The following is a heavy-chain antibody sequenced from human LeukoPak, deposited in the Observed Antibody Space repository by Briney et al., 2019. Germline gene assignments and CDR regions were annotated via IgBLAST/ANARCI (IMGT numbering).Heavy chain of an antibody. CDR3: ARDGLRSGYYTGNNWFDP. Sequence: EASVKVSCKASGYTFTGYYMHWVRQAPGQGLEWMGWINPNSGGTNYAQKFQGRVTMTRDTSISTAYMELSRLRSDDTAVYYCARDGLRSGYYTGNNWFDPWGQGTLATVSS. CDR1: GYTFTGYY. CDR2: INPNSGGT. D-gene: IGHD3-3*01. V-gene: IGHV1-2*02. J-gene: IGHJ5*02.